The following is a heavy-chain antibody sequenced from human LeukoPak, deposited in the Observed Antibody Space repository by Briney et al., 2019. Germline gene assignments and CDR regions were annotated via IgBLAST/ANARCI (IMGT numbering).Heavy chain of an antibody. J-gene: IGHJ1*01. Sequence: GGSLRLSCAASGFTFSRHWMHWVRQAPGKGLVWVSRIKSDGSTNYADSVKGRFTISRDNAKNTVSLQMNSLRAEDTGVYYCARAPAEIGGYYPEYFRHWGQGTLVTVSS. CDR3: ARAPAEIGGYYPEYFRH. CDR1: GFTFSRHW. CDR2: IKSDGST. D-gene: IGHD3-22*01. V-gene: IGHV3-74*01.